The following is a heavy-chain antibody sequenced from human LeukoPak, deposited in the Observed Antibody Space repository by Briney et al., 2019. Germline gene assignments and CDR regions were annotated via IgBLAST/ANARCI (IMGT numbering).Heavy chain of an antibody. J-gene: IGHJ3*02. V-gene: IGHV1-24*01. CDR3: ASNAGYSSGWYAIDAFDI. CDR2: FDPKDGET. CDR1: GYTLTELS. Sequence: GASVKVSCKVSGYTLTELSMHWVRQAPGKGLEWMGGFDPKDGETIYAQKFQGRVTMTEDTSTDTAYMELSSLRSEDTAVYYCASNAGYSSGWYAIDAFDIWGQGTMVTVSS. D-gene: IGHD6-19*01.